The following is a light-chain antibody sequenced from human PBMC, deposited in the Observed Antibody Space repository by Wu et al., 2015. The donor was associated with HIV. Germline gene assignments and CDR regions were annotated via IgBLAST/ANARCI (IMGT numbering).Light chain of an antibody. CDR1: QSVSSSY. J-gene: IGKJ2*01. V-gene: IGKV3-20*01. Sequence: EIVLTQSPGTLSLSPGEGATLSCRASQSVSSSYLAWYQQKPGQAPRLLIYGASSRATGIPDRFSGSGSGTDFTLTINRLEPEDFAVYYCQQYGNSPRTFGQGTKLEIK. CDR2: GAS. CDR3: QQYGNSPRT.